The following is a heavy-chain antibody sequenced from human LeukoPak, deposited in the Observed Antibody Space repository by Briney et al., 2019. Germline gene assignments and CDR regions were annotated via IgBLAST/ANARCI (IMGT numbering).Heavy chain of an antibody. J-gene: IGHJ4*02. Sequence: GGSLRLSCAASGFTFSTYWMDWVRQAPGKGLVWVSRINTDGSSTSYADSVKGRFTISRDNAKNTLYLQMNSLRAEDTAVYYCARGRYCSGNRCSFFDYWGQGTLVTVSS. CDR2: INTDGSST. V-gene: IGHV3-74*01. D-gene: IGHD2-15*01. CDR1: GFTFSTYW. CDR3: ARGRYCSGNRCSFFDY.